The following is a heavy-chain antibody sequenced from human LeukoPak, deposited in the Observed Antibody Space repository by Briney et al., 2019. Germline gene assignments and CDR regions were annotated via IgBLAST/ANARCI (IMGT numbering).Heavy chain of an antibody. D-gene: IGHD4-17*01. V-gene: IGHV4-59*01. CDR3: ARGDYGDSHY. Sequence: PSETLSLTCTVSGGSISSYYWSWIRQPPGKGQEWIGYNYYGGSANYNPSLKSRVTISVDASKNQFSLKLSSVTAADTAVYYCARGDYGDSHYWGQGTLVTVSS. CDR2: NYYGGSA. CDR1: GGSISSYY. J-gene: IGHJ4*02.